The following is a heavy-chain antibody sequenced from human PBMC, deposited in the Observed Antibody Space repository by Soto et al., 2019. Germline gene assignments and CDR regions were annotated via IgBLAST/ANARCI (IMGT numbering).Heavy chain of an antibody. J-gene: IGHJ3*02. V-gene: IGHV3-74*01. CDR3: VRGGSTGLTTLSTIAFHI. CDR2: IGGDGATT. D-gene: IGHD4-17*01. CDR1: GFTFSSYW. Sequence: EVQVVESGGGLVQPGGSLRLSCAASGFTFSSYWMHWVRQAPGQRLVWVSSIGGDGATTNYADSVRGRFTISRDDAKNTLYLQMNSLRVDDSAVYYCVRGGSTGLTTLSTIAFHIWGQGTMVTVSS.